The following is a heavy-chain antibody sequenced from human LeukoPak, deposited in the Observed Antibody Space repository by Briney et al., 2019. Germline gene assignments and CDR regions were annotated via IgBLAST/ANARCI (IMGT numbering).Heavy chain of an antibody. D-gene: IGHD6-19*01. J-gene: IGHJ4*02. CDR1: GYILTDYY. Sequence: ASAKVSCKASGYILTDYYIHWVRQAPGQGLEWMGWINPNSGDTNYAQKFQGRVTMTRDTSISTAYMELSRLRSDDTAVYYCARFPRGQSSGWFFDYWGQGTLVTVSS. CDR2: INPNSGDT. V-gene: IGHV1-2*02. CDR3: ARFPRGQSSGWFFDY.